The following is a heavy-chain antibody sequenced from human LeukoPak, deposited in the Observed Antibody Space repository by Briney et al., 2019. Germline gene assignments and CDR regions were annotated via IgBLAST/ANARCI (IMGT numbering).Heavy chain of an antibody. Sequence: GASVKVSCKASGYAFSNSGISWVRQAPGQGLEWMGWITPYNGYAHYAQKLQVRLTMTTDTSTSTAYMELRSLRSDDTAVYYCARNKSTTLGDYWGQGTLVTVSS. CDR3: ARNKSTTLGDY. V-gene: IGHV1-18*01. CDR2: ITPYNGYA. CDR1: GYAFSNSG. D-gene: IGHD2-2*01. J-gene: IGHJ4*02.